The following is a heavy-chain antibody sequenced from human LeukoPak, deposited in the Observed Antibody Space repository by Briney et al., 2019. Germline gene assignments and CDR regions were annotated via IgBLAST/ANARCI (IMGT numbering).Heavy chain of an antibody. V-gene: IGHV4-59*01. Sequence: SETLSLTCTVSGDSISSDYWSWIRQPPGKGLEWIGYIYYSGSTNYNPSLKSRVTISVDTSKNQFSLKLSSVTAADTAVYYCARATRIVGALLDYWGQGTLVTVSS. D-gene: IGHD1-26*01. CDR3: ARATRIVGALLDY. CDR1: GDSISSDY. J-gene: IGHJ4*02. CDR2: IYYSGST.